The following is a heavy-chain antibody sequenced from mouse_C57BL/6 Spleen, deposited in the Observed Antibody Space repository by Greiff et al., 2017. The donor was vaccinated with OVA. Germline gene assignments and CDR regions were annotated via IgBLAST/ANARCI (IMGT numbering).Heavy chain of an antibody. V-gene: IGHV1-63*01. D-gene: IGHD1-1*01. CDR1: GYTFTNYW. CDR2: IYPGGGYT. Sequence: VQLQQSGAELVRPGTSVKMSCKASGYTFTNYWIGWAKQRPGHGLEWIGDIYPGGGYTNYTEKFKGKATLTADKSSSTAYLQFSSLTSEDSAIYYCAREGPYYYGSSYGGYFDVWGTGTTVTVSS. J-gene: IGHJ1*03. CDR3: AREGPYYYGSSYGGYFDV.